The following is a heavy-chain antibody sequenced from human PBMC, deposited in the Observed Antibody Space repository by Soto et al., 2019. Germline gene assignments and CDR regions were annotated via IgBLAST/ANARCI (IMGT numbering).Heavy chain of an antibody. J-gene: IGHJ4*02. CDR1: GGSISSGGYY. D-gene: IGHD5-18*01. V-gene: IGHV4-31*03. CDR2: IYYSGST. CDR3: ARINTAMTNRIFDY. Sequence: SETLSLTCTVSGGSISSGGYYWSWIRQHPGKGLEWIGYIYYSGSTYYNPSLKSRVTISVDTSKNQFSLKLSSVTAADTAVYYCARINTAMTNRIFDYWGQGTLVTVS.